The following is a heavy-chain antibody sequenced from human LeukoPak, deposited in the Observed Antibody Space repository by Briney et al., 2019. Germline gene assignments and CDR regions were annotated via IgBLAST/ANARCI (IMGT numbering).Heavy chain of an antibody. Sequence: ASVKVSCKASGYTFTSYAMHWVRQAPGQRLEWMGWINAGNGNTKYSQKFQGRVTITRDTSASTAYMELSSLRSEDTAVYYCARPSSGWYRGHLDYWGQGTLVTVSS. V-gene: IGHV1-3*01. J-gene: IGHJ4*02. CDR2: INAGNGNT. CDR1: GYTFTSYA. CDR3: ARPSSGWYRGHLDY. D-gene: IGHD6-19*01.